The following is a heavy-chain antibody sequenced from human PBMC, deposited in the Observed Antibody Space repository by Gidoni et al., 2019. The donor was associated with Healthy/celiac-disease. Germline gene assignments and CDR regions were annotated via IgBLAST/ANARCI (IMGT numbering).Heavy chain of an antibody. CDR1: GGSISSGSHY. V-gene: IGHV4-61*02. D-gene: IGHD6-6*01. CDR3: ATTKYGSSYFDY. Sequence: QVQLQESGPGLVQPSQTLSLTCTVPGGSISSGSHYWNWIRQPAGKGLEWIGRIYTSGSTNYNPSLKSRATVSVDTSKNQFSLKLTSVTAADTAIYYCATTKYGSSYFDYWGQGTLVTVSS. J-gene: IGHJ4*02. CDR2: IYTSGST.